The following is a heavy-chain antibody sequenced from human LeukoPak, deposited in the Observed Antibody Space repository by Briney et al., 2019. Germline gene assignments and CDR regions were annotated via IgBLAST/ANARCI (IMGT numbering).Heavy chain of an antibody. J-gene: IGHJ4*02. CDR3: ATGPPKSGSGCCDY. CDR1: GFTFSGFA. Sequence: GGSLRLTCAASGFTFSGFAMSWVRHAPGKGLEWVSGISGSGGSTYYADSVKGRFTISRDNSKNTLFLQMNSLRAEDTAVYYCATGPPKSGSGCCDYWGQGTLVTVSS. V-gene: IGHV3-23*01. CDR2: ISGSGGST. D-gene: IGHD6-19*01.